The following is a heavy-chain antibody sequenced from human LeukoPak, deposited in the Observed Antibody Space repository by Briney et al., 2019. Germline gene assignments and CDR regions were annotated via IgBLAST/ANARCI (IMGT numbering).Heavy chain of an antibody. CDR3: ARAVYSSDWPDV. D-gene: IGHD6-19*01. J-gene: IGHJ4*02. Sequence: SETLSLTCTVSGGSIISYYWSWIRQPPGGGLEWIGYIYDTGSTKIKDSLKGRVAISVDTSKNRFSLKLSSVTAADTAVYYYARAVYSSDWPDVWGQGTLVTVSS. CDR2: IYDTGST. V-gene: IGHV4-59*01. CDR1: GGSIISYY.